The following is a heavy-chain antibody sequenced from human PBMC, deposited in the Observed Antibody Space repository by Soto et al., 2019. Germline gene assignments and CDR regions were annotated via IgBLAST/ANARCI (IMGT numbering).Heavy chain of an antibody. Sequence: QVQLVESGGGVVQPGRSLRLSCTASGFTFSTYGMHWVRQAPGKGLEWVAVISHDGSNKYYADSVKGRFTISRDNSKNTLYLQTNSMRAECTGVYFCARVPVQLWLRGIGNGGQGTLVTVSS. CDR2: ISHDGSNK. J-gene: IGHJ4*02. D-gene: IGHD5-18*01. CDR3: ARVPVQLWLRGIGN. CDR1: GFTFSTYG. V-gene: IGHV3-30*03.